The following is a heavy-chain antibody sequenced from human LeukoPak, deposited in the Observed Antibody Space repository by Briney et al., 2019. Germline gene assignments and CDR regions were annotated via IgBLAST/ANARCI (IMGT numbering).Heavy chain of an antibody. Sequence: SETLSLTCTVSGGSLSSYYWSWIRQPPGKGLEWIGYIYTSGSTNYNPSLKSRVTISVDTSKNQFSLKLSSVTAADTAVYYCARQLSSSMFDPWGQGTLVTVSS. V-gene: IGHV4-4*09. CDR1: GGSLSSYY. J-gene: IGHJ5*02. CDR3: ARQLSSSMFDP. CDR2: IYTSGST. D-gene: IGHD6-13*01.